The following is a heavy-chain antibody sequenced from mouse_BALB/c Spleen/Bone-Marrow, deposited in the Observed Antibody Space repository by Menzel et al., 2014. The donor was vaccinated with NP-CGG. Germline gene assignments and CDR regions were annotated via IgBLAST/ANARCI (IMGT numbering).Heavy chain of an antibody. CDR2: ISSGSSTI. J-gene: IGHJ3*01. D-gene: IGHD2-1*01. CDR3: ARGGNYAWFAY. Sequence: EVQLVESGGGLVQPGGSRKLSCAASGFTFSSFGMHWVRQAPEKGLEWVAYISSGSSTIYYADTVKGRFTISRYNPKNTLFLQMTSLRSKDTAMYYCARGGNYAWFAYWGQGTLVTVSA. V-gene: IGHV5-17*02. CDR1: GFTFSSFG.